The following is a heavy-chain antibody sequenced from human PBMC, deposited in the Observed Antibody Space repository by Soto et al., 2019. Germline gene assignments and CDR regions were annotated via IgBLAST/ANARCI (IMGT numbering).Heavy chain of an antibody. Sequence: PSETLSLTCTVSGVSMTDGVYSWSGVPDSPGKGWDWLIYITHSNTTYYNPTFKSRLSLSLPRTKNQLSLSLSSTTAAEKAVYYCAGGGGYGPFDFWGQGALVTVSS. CDR2: ITHSNTT. CDR1: GVSMTDGVYS. J-gene: IGHJ4*02. CDR3: AGGGGYGPFDF. D-gene: IGHD3-16*01. V-gene: IGHV4-30-2*06.